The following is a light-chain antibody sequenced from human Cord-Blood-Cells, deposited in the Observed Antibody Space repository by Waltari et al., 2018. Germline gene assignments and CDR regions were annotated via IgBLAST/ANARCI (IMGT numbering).Light chain of an antibody. CDR3: QQYNNWLPLT. Sequence: EIVMTQSPATLSVSAGERATLSCRASQSVSSNLAWYQQKPGQAPWLLIYGASTRATGIPARFSGSGSGTEVTLTISSLQSEDFAVYYCQQYNNWLPLTFGGGTKVEIK. CDR1: QSVSSN. V-gene: IGKV3-15*01. CDR2: GAS. J-gene: IGKJ4*01.